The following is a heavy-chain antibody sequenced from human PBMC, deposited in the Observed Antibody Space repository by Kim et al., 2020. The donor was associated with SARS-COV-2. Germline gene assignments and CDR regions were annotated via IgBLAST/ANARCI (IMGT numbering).Heavy chain of an antibody. CDR1: GFTFTSSA. J-gene: IGHJ6*02. V-gene: IGHV1-58*01. D-gene: IGHD6-13*01. Sequence: SVKVSCKASGFTFTSSAVQWVRQARGQRLEWIGWIVVGSGNTNYAQKFQERVTITRDMSTSTAYMELSSLRSEDTAVYYCAAAAWSSSWYRVYYYGMDVWGQGTTVTVSS. CDR3: AAAAWSSSWYRVYYYGMDV. CDR2: IVVGSGNT.